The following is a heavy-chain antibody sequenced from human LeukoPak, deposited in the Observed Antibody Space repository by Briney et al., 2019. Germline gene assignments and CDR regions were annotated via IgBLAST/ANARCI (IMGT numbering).Heavy chain of an antibody. V-gene: IGHV3-9*01. CDR1: RFTFDDYA. CDR3: AKDRYCSGGSCYSGFDY. Sequence: GGSLRLSCAGSRFTFDDYAMHWVRQAPGKGLEWVSGISWNSAFIGHADSVKGRFTISRDNAKNSLYLQMNSLRAEDTALYYCAKDRYCSGGSCYSGFDYWGQGTLVTVSS. CDR2: ISWNSAFI. D-gene: IGHD2-15*01. J-gene: IGHJ4*02.